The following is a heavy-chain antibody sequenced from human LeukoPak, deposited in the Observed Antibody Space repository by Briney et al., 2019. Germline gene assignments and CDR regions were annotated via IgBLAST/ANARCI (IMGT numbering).Heavy chain of an antibody. V-gene: IGHV3-64D*06. CDR3: VKESIGYCSGGSCY. CDR1: GFTFSSYA. CDR2: ISSNGGST. D-gene: IGHD2-15*01. J-gene: IGHJ4*02. Sequence: GGSLRLSCSASGFTFSSYAMHWVRQAPGKGLEYVSAISSNGGSTYYADSVKGRFTISRDNSKNTLYLQMSSLIAEDTAVYYCVKESIGYCSGGSCYWGQGTLVTVSS.